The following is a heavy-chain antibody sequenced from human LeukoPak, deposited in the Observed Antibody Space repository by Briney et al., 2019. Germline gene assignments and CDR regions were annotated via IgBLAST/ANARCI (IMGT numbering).Heavy chain of an antibody. V-gene: IGHV4-34*01. D-gene: IGHD2-8*01. CDR2: INRSGST. J-gene: IGHJ5*02. CDR3: ARRPGYCPNGVCYKRNWFDP. Sequence: PSETLSLTCSIYGGSFSGYYWSWIRQPPGKGLEWIGQINRSGSTIYNPSLKSRVTISVDTSKNQFSLKLSSVTAADTAVYYCARRPGYCPNGVCYKRNWFDPWGQGTLVTVSS. CDR1: GGSFSGYY.